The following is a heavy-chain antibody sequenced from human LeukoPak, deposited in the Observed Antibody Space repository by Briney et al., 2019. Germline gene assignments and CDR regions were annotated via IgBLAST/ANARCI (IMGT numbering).Heavy chain of an antibody. D-gene: IGHD6-13*01. CDR3: ARRRYSNSWYLDF. CDR2: IYYSGST. Sequence: SETLSLTCTVSGGSISGYYWSWIRQPPGKGLEWIGCIYYSGSTNYNPSLKNRVTISLDTSKNQFSLKLNSVTAADPAVYYCARRRYSNSWYLDFWGQGTLVTVSS. J-gene: IGHJ4*02. V-gene: IGHV4-59*01. CDR1: GGSISGYY.